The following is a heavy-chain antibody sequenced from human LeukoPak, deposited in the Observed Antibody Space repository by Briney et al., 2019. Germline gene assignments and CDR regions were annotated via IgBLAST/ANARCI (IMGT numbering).Heavy chain of an antibody. Sequence: GASVKVSCKASGYTFTSYGISWVRQAPGQGLEWMGWISAYNGNTNYAQKLQGRVTMTTDTSTSTAYMELSRLGSDDTAVYYCARGLGVVSIAAAGNWGQGTLVTVSS. J-gene: IGHJ4*02. CDR2: ISAYNGNT. V-gene: IGHV1-18*01. D-gene: IGHD6-13*01. CDR1: GYTFTSYG. CDR3: ARGLGVVSIAAAGN.